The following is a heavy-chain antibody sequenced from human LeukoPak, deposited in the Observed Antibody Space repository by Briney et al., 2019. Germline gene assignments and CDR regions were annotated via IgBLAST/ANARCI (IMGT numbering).Heavy chain of an antibody. CDR1: GGTFSSYA. Sequence: SVTVSCTASGGTFSSYAISWVRQAPGQGLEWMGGIIPIFGTANYAQKFQGRVTITADESTSTAYMELSSLRSEDTAVYYCARDGVYGDYGPYYFDYWGQGTLVTVSS. CDR2: IIPIFGTA. D-gene: IGHD4-17*01. CDR3: ARDGVYGDYGPYYFDY. J-gene: IGHJ4*02. V-gene: IGHV1-69*13.